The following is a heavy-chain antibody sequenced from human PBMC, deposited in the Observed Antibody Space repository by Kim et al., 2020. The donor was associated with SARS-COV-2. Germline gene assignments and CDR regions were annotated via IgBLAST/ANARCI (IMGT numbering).Heavy chain of an antibody. V-gene: IGHV3-30*18. CDR2: ISYDGSNK. CDR3: AKDGRPLWSGYWSKYFQH. J-gene: IGHJ1*01. CDR1: GFTFSSYG. Sequence: GGSLRLSCAASGFTFSSYGMHWVRQAPGKGLEWVAVISYDGSNKYYADSVKGRFTISRDNSKNTLYLQMNSLRAEDTAVYYCAKDGRPLWSGYWSKYFQHWGQGTLVTVSS. D-gene: IGHD3-3*01.